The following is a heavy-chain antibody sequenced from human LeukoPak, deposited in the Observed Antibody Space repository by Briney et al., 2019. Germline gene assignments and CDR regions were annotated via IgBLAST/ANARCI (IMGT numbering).Heavy chain of an antibody. V-gene: IGHV4-39*01. CDR1: VGSITSSSYY. CDR3: ARWDTDMAFDS. J-gene: IGHJ4*02. Sequence: SETLSLTCTVSVGSITSSSYYWGWIRQPPGEGLEWIVTIYYDVRAYYHPSLKSRVTISVDTSKKQFSLKLTSVTAADTAVYYCARWDTDMAFDSWGQGTLVTVSS. CDR2: IYYDVRA. D-gene: IGHD5-18*01.